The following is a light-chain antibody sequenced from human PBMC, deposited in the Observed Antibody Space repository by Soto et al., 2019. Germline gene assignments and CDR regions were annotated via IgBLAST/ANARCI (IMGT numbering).Light chain of an antibody. J-gene: IGKJ3*01. V-gene: IGKV3-20*01. Sequence: EIVLTQSPGTLSLSPGERATLSCRASQYVSSGYLAWYQQKPGQAPRLLIYGASSRATGIPDRFSGSGSGTDFTLTISRLEPEESAVYYCQQYDSSPPGFTFGPGTKVDIK. CDR3: QQYDSSPPGFT. CDR1: QYVSSGY. CDR2: GAS.